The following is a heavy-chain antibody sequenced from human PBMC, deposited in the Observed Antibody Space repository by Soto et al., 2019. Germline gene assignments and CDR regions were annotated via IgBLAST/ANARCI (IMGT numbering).Heavy chain of an antibody. D-gene: IGHD6-19*01. CDR3: AKDRGGSGWRCDY. V-gene: IGHV3-23*01. CDR1: GFTFGNYA. Sequence: LVLSFAASGFTFGNYAMSWVRQAPGKGLEWVSAIAASGATTYYSDSVKGRLTVSRDNSKNTLYLQMNSLTAEDTAVYYCAKDRGGSGWRCDYWGKGTMVTVSP. CDR2: IAASGATT. J-gene: IGHJ4*02.